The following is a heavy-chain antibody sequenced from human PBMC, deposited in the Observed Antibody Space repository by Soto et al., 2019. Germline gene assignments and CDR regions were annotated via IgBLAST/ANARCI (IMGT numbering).Heavy chain of an antibody. V-gene: IGHV1-18*01. D-gene: IGHD2-15*01. CDR3: ARGQGEYCSGGSCSANYFYSGMDV. J-gene: IGHJ6*02. CDR2: ISAHDGHT. Sequence: SVKVSCKASGYTFTSYGVTWVRQAPGQGLEWVGWISAHDGHTNYAQKFQDRVTMTTDTSTSTAYMDLGSLRSDDSAVYYCARGQGEYCSGGSCSANYFYSGMDVWGQGTTVTLSS. CDR1: GYTFTSYG.